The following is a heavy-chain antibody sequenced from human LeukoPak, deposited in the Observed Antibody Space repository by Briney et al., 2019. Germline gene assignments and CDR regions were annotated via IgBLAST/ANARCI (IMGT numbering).Heavy chain of an antibody. CDR1: GYTFTSHG. V-gene: IGHV1-18*01. D-gene: IGHD3-16*02. CDR2: ISTYNGNT. J-gene: IGHJ4*02. CDR3: ARLRLGELSSGFDY. Sequence: ASVKVSCKASGYTFTSHGISWVRQAPGQGLEWMGWISTYNGNTNYAQKLQGRVSMTTDTSTSTAYMDLRSLRSDDTAVYYCARLRLGELSSGFDYWGQGTLVTVSS.